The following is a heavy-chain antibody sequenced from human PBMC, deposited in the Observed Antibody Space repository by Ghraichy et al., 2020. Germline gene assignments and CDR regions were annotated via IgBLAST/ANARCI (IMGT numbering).Heavy chain of an antibody. CDR3: ARRRECCSSTSGNFDY. CDR1: GGSISSGGYS. Sequence: SQTLSLTCAVSGGSISSGGYSWSWIRQPPGKGLEWIGYIYHSGSTYYNPSLKSRVTISVDRSKNQFSLKLSSVTAADTAVYYCARRRECCSSTSGNFDYWGQGTLVTVSS. V-gene: IGHV4-30-2*01. D-gene: IGHD2-2*01. J-gene: IGHJ4*02. CDR2: IYHSGST.